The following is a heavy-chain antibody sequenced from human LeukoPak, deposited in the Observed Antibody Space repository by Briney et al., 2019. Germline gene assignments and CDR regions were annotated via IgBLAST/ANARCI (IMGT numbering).Heavy chain of an antibody. CDR3: ARVVGFSYYFDS. Sequence: GGSLRLSRTASGFPFSNYSMNWVRQAPGKGLEWVSSISGSSIYIYYADSVKGRFTLSRDNAKKSLYLQMNSLRAEDTAVYFCARVVGFSYYFDSWGQGTLVTVSS. CDR2: ISGSSIYI. J-gene: IGHJ4*02. D-gene: IGHD2-15*01. CDR1: GFPFSNYS. V-gene: IGHV3-21*01.